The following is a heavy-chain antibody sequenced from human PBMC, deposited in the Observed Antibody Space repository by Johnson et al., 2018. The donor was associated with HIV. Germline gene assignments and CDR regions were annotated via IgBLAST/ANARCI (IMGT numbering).Heavy chain of an antibody. Sequence: MQLVESGGGLVQPGGSLRLSCAASGFTFDDYGMSWVRQAPGKGLEWVSGINWNGGSKYYADSVKGRFTISRDNAKNSLYLQTNSLRAEDTAVYYCALEAVRSTDAFDIWGQGTMVIVSS. CDR1: GFTFDDYG. D-gene: IGHD3-10*01. J-gene: IGHJ3*02. CDR2: INWNGGSK. V-gene: IGHV3-20*04. CDR3: ALEAVRSTDAFDI.